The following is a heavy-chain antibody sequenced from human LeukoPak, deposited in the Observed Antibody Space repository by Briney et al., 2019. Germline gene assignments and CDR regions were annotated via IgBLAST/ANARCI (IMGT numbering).Heavy chain of an antibody. D-gene: IGHD1-14*01. J-gene: IGHJ3*02. V-gene: IGHV4-39*01. Sequence: SETLSLTCTVYGASISSSSYYWGWIRQPPGKGLEWIGSIYYSGSTYYNPSLKSRVTISVDTSKNQFSLKLSSVTAADTAVYYCARQCNLDAFDIWGQGTMVTVSS. CDR1: GASISSSSYY. CDR3: ARQCNLDAFDI. CDR2: IYYSGST.